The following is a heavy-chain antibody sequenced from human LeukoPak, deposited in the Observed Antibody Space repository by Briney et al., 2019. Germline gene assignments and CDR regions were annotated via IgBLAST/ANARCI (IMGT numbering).Heavy chain of an antibody. D-gene: IGHD6-19*01. CDR1: GGSISSYY. CDR3: ARSSGQRAHYYYYGMDV. CDR2: IYYSGST. V-gene: IGHV4-59*01. Sequence: PSETLSLTCTVSGGSISSYYWSWIRQPPGKGLEWIGYIYYSGSTNYNPSLKSRVTISVDTSKNQFSLKLSSVTAADTAVCYCARSSGQRAHYYYYGMDVWGQGTTVTVSS. J-gene: IGHJ6*02.